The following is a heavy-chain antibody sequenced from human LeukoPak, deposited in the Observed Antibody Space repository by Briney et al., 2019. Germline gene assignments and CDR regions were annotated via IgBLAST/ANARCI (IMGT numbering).Heavy chain of an antibody. CDR2: ISAYNGNT. Sequence: ASVKVSCKASGDTFTSYGISWVRQAPGQGLEWMGWISAYNGNTNYAQKLQGRVTMTTDTSTSTAYMELSSLRSEDTAVYYCARAVWFGETTYYYYYMDVWGKGTTVTISS. D-gene: IGHD3-10*01. CDR1: GDTFTSYG. J-gene: IGHJ6*03. CDR3: ARAVWFGETTYYYYYMDV. V-gene: IGHV1-18*01.